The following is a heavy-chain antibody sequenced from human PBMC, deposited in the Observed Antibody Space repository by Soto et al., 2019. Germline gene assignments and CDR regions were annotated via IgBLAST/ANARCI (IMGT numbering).Heavy chain of an antibody. CDR3: ARRSPGGAAFDI. V-gene: IGHV4-39*01. J-gene: IGHJ3*02. Sequence: PSETLSLTCTVSGGSISSGSYYWGWIRQPPGKGLEWIGSIYYSGSTYYNPSLKSRVTISVDTSKNQFSLKLSSVTAADTAVYYCARRSPGGAAFDIWGQGTMVTVSS. CDR1: GGSISSGSYY. CDR2: IYYSGST.